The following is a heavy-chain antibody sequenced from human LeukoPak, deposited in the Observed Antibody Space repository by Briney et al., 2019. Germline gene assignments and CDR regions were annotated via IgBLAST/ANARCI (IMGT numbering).Heavy chain of an antibody. V-gene: IGHV1-18*01. Sequence: ASVKVSCKASGYTFTSYGINWVRQAPGQGLEWMGWISAYDGNTKYSQEFQGRVTMTTDTSTSTAYMELRSLRSDDTAVYYCARDLDSFSSGWYVSRVWGQGTLVTVSS. CDR2: ISAYDGNT. CDR3: ARDLDSFSSGWYVSRV. D-gene: IGHD6-19*01. J-gene: IGHJ4*02. CDR1: GYTFTSYG.